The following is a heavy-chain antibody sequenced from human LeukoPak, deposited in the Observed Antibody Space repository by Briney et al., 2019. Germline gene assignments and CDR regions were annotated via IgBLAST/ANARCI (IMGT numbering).Heavy chain of an antibody. Sequence: ASMKVSCKASGYTFTSYDINWVRQATGQGLEWMGWMNPNSGNTGYAQKFQGRVTMTRDTSTSTAYMELSSLRSEDSAVYYCAREPLRTEHIDYWGQGTLVTVSS. D-gene: IGHD1-14*01. V-gene: IGHV1-8*01. CDR2: MNPNSGNT. CDR1: GYTFTSYD. CDR3: AREPLRTEHIDY. J-gene: IGHJ4*02.